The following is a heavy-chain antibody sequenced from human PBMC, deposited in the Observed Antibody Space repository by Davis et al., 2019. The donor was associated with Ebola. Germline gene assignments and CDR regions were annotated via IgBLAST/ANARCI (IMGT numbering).Heavy chain of an antibody. J-gene: IGHJ4*02. CDR2: INHTGST. D-gene: IGHD6-19*01. Sequence: MPSETLSLTCAVYGGSFSGYYWSWIRQPPGKGLEWIGEINHTGSTNYNPSLKSRVTISVDPSKNQFSLNLSSVTAADTAVYYCARASSGWYPYYFDSWGQGTLVTVSS. V-gene: IGHV4-34*01. CDR3: ARASSGWYPYYFDS. CDR1: GGSFSGYY.